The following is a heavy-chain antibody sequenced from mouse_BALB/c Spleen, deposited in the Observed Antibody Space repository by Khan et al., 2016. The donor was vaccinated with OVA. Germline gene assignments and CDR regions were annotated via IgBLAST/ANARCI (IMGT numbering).Heavy chain of an antibody. Sequence: QVQLKESGPGLVAPSQSLSIRCTVSGLSLTNYGVSWVRQPPGKGLEWLGVIWGDGSTNYHSVLKSRLTINKDNSKSQVFVRLNSLQPDDTATYFGASIYYGNDWFAYWGQGTLVTVSA. CDR1: GLSLTNYG. J-gene: IGHJ3*01. CDR2: IWGDGST. CDR3: ASIYYGNDWFAY. D-gene: IGHD2-1*01. V-gene: IGHV2-3*01.